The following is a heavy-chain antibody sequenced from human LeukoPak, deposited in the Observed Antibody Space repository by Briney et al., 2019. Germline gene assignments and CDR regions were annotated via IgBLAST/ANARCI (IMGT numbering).Heavy chain of an antibody. V-gene: IGHV1-8*01. CDR3: ARGRYYGSGSYVFDP. J-gene: IGHJ5*02. D-gene: IGHD3-10*01. Sequence: ASVKVSCKASGYTFTSYDINWVRQAPGQGLEWMGWMNPNSGNTGYAQKFQGRVTMTRNTSISTAYMELSSLRSEDTVVYYCARGRYYGSGSYVFDPWGQGTLVTVSS. CDR1: GYTFTSYD. CDR2: MNPNSGNT.